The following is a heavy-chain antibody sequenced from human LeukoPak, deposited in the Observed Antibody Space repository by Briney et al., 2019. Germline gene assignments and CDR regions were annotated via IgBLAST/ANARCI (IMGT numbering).Heavy chain of an antibody. CDR1: GFTFSNYD. D-gene: IGHD6-13*01. V-gene: IGHV3-13*01. CDR3: ASSPAYSSSWYAIDN. Sequence: GGSLRLSCAASGFTFSNYDMHWVRQAAGKGLEWVSGIGAAGDTYYPGSVKGRFTISRENAKNSLYLHMNSLSAGDTAVYYCASSPAYSSSWYAIDNWGQGTLVTVSS. CDR2: IGAAGDT. J-gene: IGHJ4*02.